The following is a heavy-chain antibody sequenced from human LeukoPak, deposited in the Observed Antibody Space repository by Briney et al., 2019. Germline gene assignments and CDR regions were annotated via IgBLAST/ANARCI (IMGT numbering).Heavy chain of an antibody. V-gene: IGHV1-2*02. CDR3: ARDSPRGYSYGVDY. CDR2: INPNSGGT. J-gene: IGHJ4*02. Sequence: ASVKVSCKASGYTFTGYYMHWVRQAPGQGLEWMGWINPNSGGTNYAQKFQGRVTMTRDTSISTAYMELSRLRSDDTAVYYCARDSPRGYSYGVDYWGQGTLVTVSS. D-gene: IGHD5-18*01. CDR1: GYTFTGYY.